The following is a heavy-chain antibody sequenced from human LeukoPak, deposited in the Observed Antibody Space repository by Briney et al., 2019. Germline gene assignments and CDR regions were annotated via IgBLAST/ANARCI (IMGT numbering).Heavy chain of an antibody. CDR2: INHSGST. J-gene: IGHJ4*02. Sequence: SETLSLTCAVYGGSFSGYYWSWIRQPPGKGLEWIGEINHSGSTNYNPSLKSRVTISVDTSKNQFSLKLSSVTAADTAVYYCARVLLWFGELRHWGQGTLVTVSS. CDR1: GGSFSGYY. V-gene: IGHV4-34*01. D-gene: IGHD3-10*01. CDR3: ARVLLWFGELRH.